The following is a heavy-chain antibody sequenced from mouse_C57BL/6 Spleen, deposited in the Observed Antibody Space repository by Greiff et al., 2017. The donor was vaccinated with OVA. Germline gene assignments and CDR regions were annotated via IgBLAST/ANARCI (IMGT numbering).Heavy chain of an antibody. V-gene: IGHV1-15*01. Sequence: QVQLQQSGAELVRPGASVTLSCKASGYTFTDYEMHWVKQTPVHGLEWIGAIDPETGGTAYNQKFKGKAILTADKSSSTAYMELRSLTSEHSAVYYCTRLRRKGLWYFDVWGTGTTVTVSS. D-gene: IGHD2-2*01. CDR2: IDPETGGT. CDR3: TRLRRKGLWYFDV. CDR1: GYTFTDYE. J-gene: IGHJ1*03.